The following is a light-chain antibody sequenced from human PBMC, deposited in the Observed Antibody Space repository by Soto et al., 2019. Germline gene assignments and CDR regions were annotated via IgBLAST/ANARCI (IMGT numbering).Light chain of an antibody. CDR3: QQYGFSPYT. V-gene: IGKV3-20*01. CDR1: QSIGSTY. CDR2: GAS. Sequence: EIVLTQSPGTLSLSPGEIATLSCRASQSIGSTYLAWYQQKPGQAPRLLIYGASSRATGIPDRFSGSGSGTDFTLTISRLEPEDFAVYSCQQYGFSPYTFGQGTMLEIK. J-gene: IGKJ2*01.